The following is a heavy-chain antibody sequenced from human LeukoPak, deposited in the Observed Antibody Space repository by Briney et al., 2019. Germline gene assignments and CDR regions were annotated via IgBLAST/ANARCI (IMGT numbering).Heavy chain of an antibody. Sequence: SVKVSCKASGGTFSSYAISWVRQAPGQGLEWMGRIIPILGIANYAQKFQGRVTITADKSTSTAYMELSSLRSEDTAVYYCARVSVVGATTSHFDYWGQGTLVTVSS. D-gene: IGHD1-26*01. V-gene: IGHV1-69*04. J-gene: IGHJ4*02. CDR2: IIPILGIA. CDR3: ARVSVVGATTSHFDY. CDR1: GGTFSSYA.